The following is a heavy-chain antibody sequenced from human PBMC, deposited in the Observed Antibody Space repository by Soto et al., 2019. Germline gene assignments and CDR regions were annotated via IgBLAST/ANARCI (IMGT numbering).Heavy chain of an antibody. CDR2: ISYDGSNK. CDR3: ARSLGIAAAAHYYYGMDV. V-gene: IGHV3-30-3*01. J-gene: IGHJ6*02. CDR1: GFTFSSYA. Sequence: QVQLVESGGGVVQPGRSLRLSCAASGFTFSSYAMHWVRQAPGKGLEGVAVISYDGSNKYYADSVKGRFTISRDNSKNTLYLQMNSLRAEDTAVYYCARSLGIAAAAHYYYGMDVWGQGTTVTVSS. D-gene: IGHD6-13*01.